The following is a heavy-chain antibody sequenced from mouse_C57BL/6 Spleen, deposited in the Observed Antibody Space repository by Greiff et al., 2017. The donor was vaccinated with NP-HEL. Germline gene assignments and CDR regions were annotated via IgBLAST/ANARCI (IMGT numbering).Heavy chain of an antibody. Sequence: EVKLVESGGGLVKPGGSLKLSCAASGFTFSDYGMHWVRQAPEKGLEWVAYISSGSSTIYYADTVKGRFTSSRDNAKNTLFLQMTSLRSEDTAMYYCAREGKYAMDYWGQGTSVTVSS. CDR3: AREGKYAMDY. D-gene: IGHD2-1*01. V-gene: IGHV5-17*01. CDR1: GFTFSDYG. J-gene: IGHJ4*01. CDR2: ISSGSSTI.